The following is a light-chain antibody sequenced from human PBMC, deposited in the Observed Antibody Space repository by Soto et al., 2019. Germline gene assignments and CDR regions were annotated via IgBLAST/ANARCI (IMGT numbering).Light chain of an antibody. CDR3: QQYINDLPA. V-gene: IGKV4-1*01. Sequence: DIVITQSPDSLALSLGERATINCKSSRSLLYNPNNKNYLAWYKKKTGQPPKLIIYWASTRESGVPDRVSGSGSGTDVTLTISSLQAEDVAVYDCQQYINDLPAFGQGTKVDI. CDR1: RSLLYNPNNKNY. J-gene: IGKJ1*01. CDR2: WAS.